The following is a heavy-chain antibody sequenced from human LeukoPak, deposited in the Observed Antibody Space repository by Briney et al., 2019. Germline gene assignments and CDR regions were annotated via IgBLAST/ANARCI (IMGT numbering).Heavy chain of an antibody. D-gene: IGHD4-11*01. CDR3: GRRSRSTWDYRRGDY. Sequence: SETLSLTCSVSGGSISSSVYYWGWIRQPPGKGLQWIGCIYYSGSTYYKPSLKSRVTISVDTSKNQFSLKLTSVTAADTAVYYCGRRSRSTWDYRRGDYWGQGTLVTVSS. CDR1: GGSISSSVYY. V-gene: IGHV4-39*01. J-gene: IGHJ4*02. CDR2: IYYSGST.